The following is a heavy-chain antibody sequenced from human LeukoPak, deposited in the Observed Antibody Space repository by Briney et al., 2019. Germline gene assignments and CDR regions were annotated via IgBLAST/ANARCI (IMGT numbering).Heavy chain of an antibody. V-gene: IGHV3-30*18. CDR2: ISYDGSNK. D-gene: IGHD5-18*01. J-gene: IGHJ4*02. CDR3: AKDQEEGYSYGCYFDY. Sequence: GGSLRLSCAASGFTFSSYGMHWVRQAPGKGLEWVAVISYDGSNKYYADSVKGRFTISRDNSKNTLYLQMNSLRAEDTAVYYCAKDQEEGYSYGCYFDYWGQGTLVTVSS. CDR1: GFTFSSYG.